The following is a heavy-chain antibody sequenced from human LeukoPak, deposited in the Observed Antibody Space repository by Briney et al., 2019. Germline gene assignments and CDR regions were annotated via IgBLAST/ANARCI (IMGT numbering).Heavy chain of an antibody. D-gene: IGHD6-13*01. V-gene: IGHV1-8*02. CDR2: MNPNSGNT. CDR3: ARGKGVFWSDY. CDR1: GGTFSSYA. Sequence: GASVKVSCKASGGTFSSYAISWVRQATGQGLEWMGWMNPNSGNTGYAQEFQGRVTMTRNTSISTAYMELSSLRSEDTAVYYCARGKGVFWSDYWGQGTLVTVSS. J-gene: IGHJ4*02.